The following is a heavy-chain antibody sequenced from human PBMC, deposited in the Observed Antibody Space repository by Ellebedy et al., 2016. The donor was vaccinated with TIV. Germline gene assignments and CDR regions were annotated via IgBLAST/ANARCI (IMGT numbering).Heavy chain of an antibody. Sequence: GESLKISCAASGFTFSSYGMHWVRQAPGKGLEWVAVIWYDGSNKYYADSVKGRFTISRDNSKNTLYLQMNSLRAEDTAVYYCARENWYNDYWGQGTLVTVSS. CDR3: ARENWYNDY. V-gene: IGHV3-33*01. J-gene: IGHJ4*02. D-gene: IGHD1/OR15-1a*01. CDR2: IWYDGSNK. CDR1: GFTFSSYG.